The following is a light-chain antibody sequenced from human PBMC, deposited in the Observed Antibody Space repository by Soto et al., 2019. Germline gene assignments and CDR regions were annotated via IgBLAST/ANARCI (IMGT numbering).Light chain of an antibody. Sequence: DIQMTQSPSSLSASVGDRVTITCQASQDISNYLNWYQQKPGKAPKLLIYDASNLETGVPSRFSGSGSGTDFTFTISSLRPEDIATYYCQQYDNLPLSITFGQGTRLEIK. V-gene: IGKV1-33*01. CDR1: QDISNY. J-gene: IGKJ5*01. CDR2: DAS. CDR3: QQYDNLPLSIT.